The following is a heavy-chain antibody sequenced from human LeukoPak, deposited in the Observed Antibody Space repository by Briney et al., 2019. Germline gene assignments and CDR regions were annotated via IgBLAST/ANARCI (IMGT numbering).Heavy chain of an antibody. D-gene: IGHD5-24*01. J-gene: IGHJ5*02. CDR2: IRYTGST. CDR1: GGSVDTHY. V-gene: IGHV4-59*02. Sequence: PSETLSLTCSVSGGSVDTHYWSWIRQPPGKGLEWIGYIRYTGSTTYNPSLETRVSMSVDTSKNLFSLKLSSVTAADTAVYYCARDIGDDYTNWFDPWGQGTLVIVSS. CDR3: ARDIGDDYTNWFDP.